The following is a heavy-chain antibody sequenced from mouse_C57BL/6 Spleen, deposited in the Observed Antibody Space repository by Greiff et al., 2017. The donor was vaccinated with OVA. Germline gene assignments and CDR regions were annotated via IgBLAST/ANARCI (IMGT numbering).Heavy chain of an antibody. J-gene: IGHJ2*01. CDR3: ARRIYYDYDMFDY. V-gene: IGHV1-55*01. CDR1: GYTFTSYW. Sequence: QVQLQQSGAELVKPGASVKMSCKASGYTFTSYWITWVKQRPGQGLEWIGDIYPGSGSTNYNEKFKSKATLTVDTSSSTAYMQLSSLTSEDSAVYYCARRIYYDYDMFDYWGQGTTLTVSS. CDR2: IYPGSGST. D-gene: IGHD2-4*01.